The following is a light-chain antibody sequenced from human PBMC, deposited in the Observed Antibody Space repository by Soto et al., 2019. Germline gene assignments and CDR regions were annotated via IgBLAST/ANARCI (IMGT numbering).Light chain of an antibody. V-gene: IGLV2-14*01. CDR2: DVS. Sequence: QSALTQPASVSGSPGQSITISCTGTSSDVGGYNYVSWYQQHPGKAPKLMIYDVSNRPSGVSNRFSSSKSGNTASLTISGLQAEDEADYYCISYRSSSTLYVFGTGTKLTVL. CDR1: SSDVGGYNY. J-gene: IGLJ1*01. CDR3: ISYRSSSTLYV.